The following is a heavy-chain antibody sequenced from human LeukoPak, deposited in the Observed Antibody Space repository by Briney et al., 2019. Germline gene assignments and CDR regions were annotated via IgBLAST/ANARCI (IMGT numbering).Heavy chain of an antibody. V-gene: IGHV4-4*07. CDR1: GGSISSYY. CDR2: IYTSGST. D-gene: IGHD6-13*01. J-gene: IGHJ6*02. Sequence: PSETLSLTCTVSGGSISSYYWSWIRQPAGKGLEWIGRIYTSGSTNYNPSLKSRVTMSVDTSKNQFSLKLSSVTAADTAVYYCAADSQQLVRGYYYYGMDVWGQGTTVTVSS. CDR3: AADSQQLVRGYYYYGMDV.